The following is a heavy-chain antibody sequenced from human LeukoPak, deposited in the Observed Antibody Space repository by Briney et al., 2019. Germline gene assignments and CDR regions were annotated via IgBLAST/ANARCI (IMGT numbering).Heavy chain of an antibody. D-gene: IGHD3-22*01. Sequence: GGSLRLSCAASGFTVSSNYMSWVRQAPGKGLEWLSVLYSGGSTYYADSVKGRFTISIDNSKKTLFLQMNSLRAEDTAVYYCVRDRNYYDSSGYLDYWGQGTLVTVSS. CDR1: GFTVSSNY. CDR3: VRDRNYYDSSGYLDY. V-gene: IGHV3-53*01. J-gene: IGHJ4*02. CDR2: LYSGGST.